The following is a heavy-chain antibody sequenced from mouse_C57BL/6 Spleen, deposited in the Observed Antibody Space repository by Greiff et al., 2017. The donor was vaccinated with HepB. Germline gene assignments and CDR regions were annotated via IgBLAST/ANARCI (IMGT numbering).Heavy chain of an antibody. Sequence: QVQLQQSGAELAKPGASVKLSCKASGYTFTSYWMHWVKQRPGQGLEWIGYINPSSGYTKYNQKFKDKATLTADKSSRTAYMQLSSLTYEDSAVYYCARGGITTVVATRMDYWGQGTSVTVSS. V-gene: IGHV1-7*01. J-gene: IGHJ4*01. CDR3: ARGGITTVVATRMDY. D-gene: IGHD1-1*01. CDR2: INPSSGYT. CDR1: GYTFTSYW.